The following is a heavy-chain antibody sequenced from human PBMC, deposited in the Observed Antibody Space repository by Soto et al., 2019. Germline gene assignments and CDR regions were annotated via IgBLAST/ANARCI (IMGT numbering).Heavy chain of an antibody. Sequence: SETLSLTCTVSGGSISSGGYYWSWIRQHPGKGLEWIGYIYYSGSTYYNPSLKSRVTISVDTSKNQFSLKLSSVTAADTAVYYCARRVTWYHFDYWGQGTLVTVSS. D-gene: IGHD6-13*01. CDR1: GGSISSGGYY. J-gene: IGHJ4*02. V-gene: IGHV4-31*03. CDR2: IYYSGST. CDR3: ARRVTWYHFDY.